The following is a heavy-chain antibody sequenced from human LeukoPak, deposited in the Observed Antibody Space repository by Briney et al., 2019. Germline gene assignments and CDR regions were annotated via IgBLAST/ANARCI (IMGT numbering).Heavy chain of an antibody. CDR3: ARVWRDYGDYSGPHYYGMDV. Sequence: PGGSLRLSCAASGFTVSSNYMSWVRQAPGKGLEWVSVIYSGGSTYYADSVTGRFTISRDNSKNTLYLQMNSLRAEDTAVHYCARVWRDYGDYSGPHYYGMDVWGQGTTVTVSS. J-gene: IGHJ6*02. CDR2: IYSGGST. D-gene: IGHD4-17*01. V-gene: IGHV3-66*01. CDR1: GFTVSSNY.